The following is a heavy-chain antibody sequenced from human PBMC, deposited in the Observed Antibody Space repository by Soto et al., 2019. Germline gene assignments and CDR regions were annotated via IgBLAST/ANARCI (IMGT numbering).Heavy chain of an antibody. J-gene: IGHJ4*02. Sequence: QVQLVQSGAEVKKPGSSVKVSCKASGGTFSSDDISWVRQAPGQGLEWMGGIIPIFGTAHYAQKFQGRVTITADESTSTAYMELSSLRSDDTAVYYCARGRSTHYHDGSAFFDYWGQGTLVTVSS. CDR1: GGTFSSDD. CDR2: IIPIFGTA. CDR3: ARGRSTHYHDGSAFFDY. D-gene: IGHD3-22*01. V-gene: IGHV1-69*01.